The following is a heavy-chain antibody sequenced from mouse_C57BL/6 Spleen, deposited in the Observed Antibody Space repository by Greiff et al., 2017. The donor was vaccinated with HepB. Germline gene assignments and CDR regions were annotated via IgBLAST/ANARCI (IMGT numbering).Heavy chain of an antibody. CDR1: GFTFSSYA. J-gene: IGHJ2*01. D-gene: IGHD4-1*01. V-gene: IGHV5-4*03. CDR2: ISDGGSYT. CDR3: ARAANWDVEYFDY. Sequence: EVMLVESGGGLVKPGGSLKLSCAASGFTFSSYAMSWVRQTPEKRLEWVATISDGGSYTYYPDNVKGRFTISRDNAKNNLYLQMSHLKSEDTAMYYCARAANWDVEYFDYWGQGTTLTVSS.